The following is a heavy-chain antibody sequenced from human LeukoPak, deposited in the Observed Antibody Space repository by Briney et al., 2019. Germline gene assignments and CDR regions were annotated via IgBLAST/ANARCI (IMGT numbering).Heavy chain of an antibody. CDR2: IYYSGST. V-gene: IGHV4-59*01. CDR3: ARDKRGPILY. CDR1: GGSISSYY. Sequence: SETLSLTCTVSGGSISSYYWSWIRQPPGKGLEWIGYIYYSGSTNYNPSLKSRATISVDTSKNQFSLKLSSVTAADTAVYYCARDKRGPILYWGQGTLVTVSS. J-gene: IGHJ4*02. D-gene: IGHD5-12*01.